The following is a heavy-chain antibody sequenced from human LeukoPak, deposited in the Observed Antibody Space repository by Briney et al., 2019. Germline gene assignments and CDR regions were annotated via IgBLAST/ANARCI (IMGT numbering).Heavy chain of an antibody. CDR1: GGTFSSYA. D-gene: IGHD3-10*01. V-gene: IGHV1-69*01. Sequence: ASVKVSRKASGGTFSSYAISWVRQAPGQGLKWMGGIIPIFGTANYAQKFQGRVTITADEYTSTAYMELSSLRSEDTAVYYCARDLSPGGSGQLQHYWGQGTLVTVSS. J-gene: IGHJ4*02. CDR2: IIPIFGTA. CDR3: ARDLSPGGSGQLQHY.